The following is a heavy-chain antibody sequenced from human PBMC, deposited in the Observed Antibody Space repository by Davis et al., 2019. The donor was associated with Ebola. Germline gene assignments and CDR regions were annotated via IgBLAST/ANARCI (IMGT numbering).Heavy chain of an antibody. CDR3: ARGSGFWRGYFMAYFEY. Sequence: ASVKVSCKASGNTFTGHYIHWVRQAPGQGLEWMGWINPNAGNTKYEERFQGRVTMTRDTSITTAYMELTGLRSDDTAVYYCARGSGFWRGYFMAYFEYWGQGTVVTVSS. D-gene: IGHD3-3*01. CDR1: GNTFTGHY. CDR2: INPNAGNT. J-gene: IGHJ4*02. V-gene: IGHV1-2*02.